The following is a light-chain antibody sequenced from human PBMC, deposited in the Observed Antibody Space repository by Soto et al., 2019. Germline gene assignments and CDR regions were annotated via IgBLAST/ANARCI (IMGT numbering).Light chain of an antibody. V-gene: IGKV3-20*01. CDR1: QSVSSNY. J-gene: IGKJ3*01. CDR2: GAS. CDR3: QQYSSSPPEFT. Sequence: EIVLTQSPGTLSVSPGERVTLSCRANQSVSSNYLAWYQQRPGQAPRLLIFGASYWATGIPDRFSGSGSGTDFTLTISRLEPEDFAVYYCQQYSSSPPEFTFGPGTKVDSK.